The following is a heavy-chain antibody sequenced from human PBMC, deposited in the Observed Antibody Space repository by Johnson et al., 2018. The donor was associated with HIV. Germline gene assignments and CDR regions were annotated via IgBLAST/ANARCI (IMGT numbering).Heavy chain of an antibody. CDR2: ISYDGSTK. CDR1: GFTFSSYG. Sequence: QVQLVESGGGVVQPGGSLRLSCAASGFTFSSYGMHWVRQAPGKGLEWVAVISYDGSTKYYADSVKGRFTISRDNSKNTLYLQMNSLRAEDTAVYYCAKGSTVVDDAFDIWGQGTMVTVSS. V-gene: IGHV3-33*05. J-gene: IGHJ3*02. CDR3: AKGSTVVDDAFDI. D-gene: IGHD4-23*01.